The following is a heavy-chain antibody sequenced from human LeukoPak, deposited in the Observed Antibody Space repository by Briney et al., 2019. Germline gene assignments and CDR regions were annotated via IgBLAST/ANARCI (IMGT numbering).Heavy chain of an antibody. V-gene: IGHV4-59*01. CDR3: ARGGASSKFFDA. D-gene: IGHD6-6*01. Sequence: PSETLSLTCSVSGVSISNYYWSWIRQPPGKGLEWIAFIYYDGSTNYNPSLKSRATISVDTSKNQYSLNLSSVTPADAAVYYCARGGASSKFFDAWRQGTLVTVSS. CDR2: IYYDGST. J-gene: IGHJ4*02. CDR1: GVSISNYY.